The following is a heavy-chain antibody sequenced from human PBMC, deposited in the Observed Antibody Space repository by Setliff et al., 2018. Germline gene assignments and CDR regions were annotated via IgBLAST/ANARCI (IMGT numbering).Heavy chain of an antibody. J-gene: IGHJ4*02. CDR3: RLWSHSYHNDY. CDR2: KSNRGDT. CDR1: GGSIGSSF. V-gene: IGHV4-59*12. D-gene: IGHD3-16*02. Sequence: PSETLSLTCTVSGGSIGSSFWNWIRQSPGKGLEWIGYKSNRGDTNSNPSLRSRLTMSVDTSKSQFSLNLTSVTAADTAVYYCRLWSHSYHNDYWGQGTLVTVSS.